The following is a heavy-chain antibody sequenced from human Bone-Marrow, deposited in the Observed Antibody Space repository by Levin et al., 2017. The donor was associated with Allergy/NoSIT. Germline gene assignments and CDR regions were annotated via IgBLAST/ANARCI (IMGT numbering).Heavy chain of an antibody. D-gene: IGHD3-10*01. CDR1: GGSFRGYY. J-gene: IGHJ6*02. V-gene: IGHV4-34*01. CDR2: INHSGST. Sequence: SQTLSLTCAVYGGSFRGYYWSWIRQPPGKGLEWIGEINHSGSTNYNPSLKSRVTISVDTSKNQFSLKLSSVTAADTAVYYCAREALGSNYTYGMDVWGQGTTVTVSS. CDR3: AREALGSNYTYGMDV.